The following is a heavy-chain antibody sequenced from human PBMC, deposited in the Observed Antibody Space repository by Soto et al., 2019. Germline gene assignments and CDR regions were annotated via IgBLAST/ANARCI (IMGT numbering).Heavy chain of an antibody. Sequence: QVQLQESGPGLVKPSQTLSLTCTVSGGSISSGDYYWGWIRQPPGKGLEWIGYIYYSGSNYYNPSLKSRVTISVDTSKNQFSLKLSSVTAADTAVYYCAREHPKKLTGDIGADYWGQGTLVTVSS. D-gene: IGHD7-27*01. J-gene: IGHJ4*02. CDR3: AREHPKKLTGDIGADY. V-gene: IGHV4-30-4*01. CDR2: IYYSGSN. CDR1: GGSISSGDYY.